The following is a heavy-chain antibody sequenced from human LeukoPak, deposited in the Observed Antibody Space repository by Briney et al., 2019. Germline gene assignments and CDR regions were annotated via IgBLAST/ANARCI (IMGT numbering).Heavy chain of an antibody. Sequence: SETLSLTCAVYGGSFSGYYWSWIRQPPGKGLEWIGEINHSGSTNYNPSLKSRVTISVDTSKNQFSLKLSSVTAADTAVDYCARGGGYCSSTSCYTRSWFDPWGQGTLVTVSS. V-gene: IGHV4-34*01. CDR3: ARGGGYCSSTSCYTRSWFDP. D-gene: IGHD2-2*02. CDR1: GGSFSGYY. CDR2: INHSGST. J-gene: IGHJ5*02.